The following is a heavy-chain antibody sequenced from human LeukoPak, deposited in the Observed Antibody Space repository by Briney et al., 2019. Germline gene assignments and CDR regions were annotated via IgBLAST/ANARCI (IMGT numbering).Heavy chain of an antibody. Sequence: SETLSLTCTVSGGSISSGSYYWSWIRQPAGKGLEWIGRIYTSGSTNYNPSLKSRVTISVDTSKNQFSLKLSSVTAAVTAVYYCAKGRFIVATTYFDYWGQGTLVTVSS. CDR1: GGSISSGSYY. CDR3: AKGRFIVATTYFDY. D-gene: IGHD5-12*01. CDR2: IYTSGST. V-gene: IGHV4-61*02. J-gene: IGHJ4*02.